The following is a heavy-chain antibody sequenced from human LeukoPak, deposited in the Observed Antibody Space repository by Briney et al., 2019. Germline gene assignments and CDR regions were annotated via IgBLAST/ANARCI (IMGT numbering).Heavy chain of an antibody. D-gene: IGHD1-1*01. CDR2: IYYTGNT. Sequence: SETLSLSCTVSGGSISRGSYCRSWIRHPAGRGLGWLGYIYYTGNTNYNPPRKTRVTLSVATSKNQFFPKLSSVAAAATLVYYCARDRIQLQSWGQGTLVTVSS. V-gene: IGHV4-61*10. J-gene: IGHJ5*02. CDR1: GGSISRGSYC. CDR3: ARDRIQLQS.